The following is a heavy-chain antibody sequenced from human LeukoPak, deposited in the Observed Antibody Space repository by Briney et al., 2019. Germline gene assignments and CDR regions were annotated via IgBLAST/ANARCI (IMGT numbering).Heavy chain of an antibody. D-gene: IGHD2-21*02. CDR1: GGSISSGDKY. V-gene: IGHV4-30-4*01. CDR3: ARVTRWAGLDF. J-gene: IGHJ4*02. CDR2: IYYSGST. Sequence: PSETLSLTCTVSGGSISSGDKYWSWIRQPPGKGLEWIGYIYYSGSTYYNPSLKSRLTISVDTSENQFSLHLTSVTAADTAVYFCARVTRWAGLDFWGQGTLVTVSS.